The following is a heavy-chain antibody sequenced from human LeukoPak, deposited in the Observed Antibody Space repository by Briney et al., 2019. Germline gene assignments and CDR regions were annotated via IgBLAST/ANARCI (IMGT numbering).Heavy chain of an antibody. V-gene: IGHV1-3*01. Sequence: ASVKVSCKASGYTFTKYVVHWVRQAPGQRPEWMXXINAGNGDTKYSQNFQDRVTITRDTSANTAYMELSSLTSEDTALYYCARDDCGDTCYPGGYWGQGTLVTVSS. J-gene: IGHJ4*02. CDR3: ARDDCGDTCYPGGY. D-gene: IGHD2-21*01. CDR2: INAGNGDT. CDR1: GYTFTKYV.